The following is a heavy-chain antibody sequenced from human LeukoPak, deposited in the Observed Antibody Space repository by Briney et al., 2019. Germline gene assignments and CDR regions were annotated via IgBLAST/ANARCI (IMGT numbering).Heavy chain of an antibody. CDR1: GGSFSGYY. CDR3: ARGGSLRFKSYIDV. Sequence: SETLSPTCAVYGGSFSGYYWSWIRQPPGKGLEWIGEINHSGSTNYNPSLKSRVTISVDTSKNQFSLKLSSVTAADTAVYYCARGGSLRFKSYIDVSGKGTTVTVSS. V-gene: IGHV4-34*01. CDR2: INHSGST. J-gene: IGHJ6*03. D-gene: IGHD3-3*01.